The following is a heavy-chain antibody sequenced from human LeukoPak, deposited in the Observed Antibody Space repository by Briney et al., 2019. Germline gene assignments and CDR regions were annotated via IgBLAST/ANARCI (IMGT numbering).Heavy chain of an antibody. CDR3: ARWGYYYDSSVNAFDI. CDR2: IYHSGST. CDR1: GGSISSSNW. Sequence: SGTLSLTCAVSGGSISSSNWWRWVRQPPGKGLEWSGEIYHSGSTNYNPSLKSRVTISVDKSKNQFSLKLSSVTAADTAVYYCARWGYYYDSSVNAFDIWGQGTMVTVSS. D-gene: IGHD3-22*01. J-gene: IGHJ3*02. V-gene: IGHV4-4*02.